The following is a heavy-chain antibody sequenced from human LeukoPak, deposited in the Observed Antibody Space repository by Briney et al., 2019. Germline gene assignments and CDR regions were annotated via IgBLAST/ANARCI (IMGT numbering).Heavy chain of an antibody. CDR2: ISGSGGST. CDR1: GFTFSSYA. J-gene: IGHJ4*02. Sequence: GGSLRLSCAASGFTFSSYAMSWVRQAPGKGLEWVSAISGSGGSTYYADSVKGRFTISRDNSKSTVYLQMNSLRPEDTAVYYCARPSPPGDGYNPCDYWGPGALVIVSS. V-gene: IGHV3-23*01. D-gene: IGHD5-24*01. CDR3: ARPSPPGDGYNPCDY.